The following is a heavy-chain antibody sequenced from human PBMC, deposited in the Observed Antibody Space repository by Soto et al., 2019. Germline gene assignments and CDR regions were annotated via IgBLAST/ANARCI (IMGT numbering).Heavy chain of an antibody. CDR3: ASGETYYYDSSGYSPYGAFDI. CDR2: IIPIFGTA. J-gene: IGHJ3*02. D-gene: IGHD3-22*01. CDR1: GGTFSSYA. V-gene: IGHV1-69*13. Sequence: SVKVSCKASGGTFSSYAISWVRQAPGQGLEWMGGIIPIFGTANYAQKFQGRVTITADESTSTAYMELSSLRSEDTAVYYCASGETYYYDSSGYSPYGAFDIWGQGTMVTVSS.